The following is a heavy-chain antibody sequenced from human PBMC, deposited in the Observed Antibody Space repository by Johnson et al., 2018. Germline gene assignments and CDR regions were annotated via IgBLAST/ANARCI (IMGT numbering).Heavy chain of an antibody. Sequence: VQLQESGGGLVQPGGSLRLSCAASGFTFSTYDMHWVRQVTGKGLEWVSAIGSTGDTYYSDSVKGRFTISRKIAKNSFYLQMSSLGAGDTAVYYCAREQLWGHEAFVIWGQGTMVTVSS. CDR3: AREQLWGHEAFVI. D-gene: IGHD5-18*01. J-gene: IGHJ3*02. CDR1: GFTFSTYD. V-gene: IGHV3-13*01. CDR2: IGSTGDT.